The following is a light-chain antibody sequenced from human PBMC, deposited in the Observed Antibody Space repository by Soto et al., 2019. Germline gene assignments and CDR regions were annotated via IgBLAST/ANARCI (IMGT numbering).Light chain of an antibody. CDR1: QSVSSN. J-gene: IGKJ2*01. Sequence: EIVMTQSPATLSVSPGERATLSCRASQSVSSNLAWYQQKPGQAPRLLIYGASTRATGIPARFSGSGSGTEFTLTISSLQSEDFAVYYCQQYLNRVTFGQGTKLEIK. V-gene: IGKV3-15*01. CDR2: GAS. CDR3: QQYLNRVT.